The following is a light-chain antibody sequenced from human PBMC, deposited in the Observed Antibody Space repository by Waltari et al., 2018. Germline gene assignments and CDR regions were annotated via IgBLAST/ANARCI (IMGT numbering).Light chain of an antibody. CDR2: DAS. J-gene: IGKJ1*01. V-gene: IGKV3-20*01. Sequence: EIVLTQSPGTLSLSPGERATLSCRASQSLSTALPWYQQKPGQAPRLLIYDASRRATGIPDRFSGSGSGTDFSLTITRLEPEDFAVYYCQHYVRLPATFGQGTKVEIK. CDR3: QHYVRLPAT. CDR1: QSLSTA.